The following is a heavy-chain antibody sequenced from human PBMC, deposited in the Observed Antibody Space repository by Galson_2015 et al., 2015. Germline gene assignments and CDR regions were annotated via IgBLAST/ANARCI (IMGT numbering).Heavy chain of an antibody. D-gene: IGHD4-17*01. Sequence: SLRLCCAASGVNINNYEMSWVRQAPGKGLEWISYISQTGDSMYYADSVKGRFTISRDSAKNSVYLQMSSLRADDSAVYYCMRDGSLGGDLLDYWGQGTLVTVSS. CDR1: GVNINNYE. J-gene: IGHJ4*02. CDR3: MRDGSLGGDLLDY. CDR2: ISQTGDSM. V-gene: IGHV3-48*03.